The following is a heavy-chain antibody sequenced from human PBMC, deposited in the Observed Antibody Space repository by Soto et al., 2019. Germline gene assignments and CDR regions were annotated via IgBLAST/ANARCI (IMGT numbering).Heavy chain of an antibody. CDR1: GFTFNSHD. Sequence: EVQLVESGGGLVQPGGSLRLSCAASGFTFNSHDMHWVRQVTGKGLEWVSAIGTAGETYYPDSVKGRFTISRDTAKTSLYLQMNSLRAGDTAVYYCTRGYYYGMDVWGQGTTVTVSS. CDR2: IGTAGET. V-gene: IGHV3-13*01. J-gene: IGHJ6*02. CDR3: TRGYYYGMDV.